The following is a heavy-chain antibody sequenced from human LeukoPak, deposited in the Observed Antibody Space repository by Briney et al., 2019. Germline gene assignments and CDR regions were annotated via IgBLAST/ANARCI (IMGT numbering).Heavy chain of an antibody. Sequence: ASAKVSCKASGYTFTSYYMHWVRQAPGQGLEWMGIINPSGGSTSYAQKFQGRVTMTRDTSTSTVYMELSSLRSEDTAVYYCARDLAPYHQTKNWFDPWGQGTLVTVSS. CDR2: INPSGGST. CDR1: GYTFTSYY. D-gene: IGHD1-1*01. V-gene: IGHV1-46*01. CDR3: ARDLAPYHQTKNWFDP. J-gene: IGHJ5*02.